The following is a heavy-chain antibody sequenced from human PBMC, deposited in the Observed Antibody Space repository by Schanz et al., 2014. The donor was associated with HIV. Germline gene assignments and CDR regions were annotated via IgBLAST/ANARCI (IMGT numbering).Heavy chain of an antibody. CDR2: IKQDGSEK. J-gene: IGHJ3*02. D-gene: IGHD4-17*01. CDR3: ASSATTAITDAFDI. CDR1: GFTLSSYW. Sequence: EVQLVESGGGLVQPGGSLRLSCAVSGFTLSSYWMNWVRQAPGKGLEWVANIKQDGSEKHYVDSVKGRFTISRDNAQNSLYLQMNSLRAEDTAVYYCASSATTAITDAFDIWGQGTMVTVSS. V-gene: IGHV3-7*01.